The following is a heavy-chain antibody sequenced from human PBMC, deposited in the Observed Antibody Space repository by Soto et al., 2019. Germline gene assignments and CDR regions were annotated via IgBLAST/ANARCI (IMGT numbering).Heavy chain of an antibody. D-gene: IGHD2-15*01. V-gene: IGHV4-38-2*01. Sequence: SETLSLTCAVSGDSISSGYCWGWIRQPPGKGLQWIGCMFYSGATYYNPSLKNRATLSIDTSNNEFSLKLVSVTAPDTAVYYCARHKSGSDWLDPWGQGTLVTVSS. CDR2: MFYSGAT. J-gene: IGHJ5*02. CDR3: ARHKSGSDWLDP. CDR1: GDSISSGYC.